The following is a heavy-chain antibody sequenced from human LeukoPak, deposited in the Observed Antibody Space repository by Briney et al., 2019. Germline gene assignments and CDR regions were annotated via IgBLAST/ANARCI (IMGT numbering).Heavy chain of an antibody. D-gene: IGHD3-10*01. Sequence: ASVKVSCKASGYSFTDHYIHWVRQAPGQGLEWMGWSNPYNGGTNYLQKFRGRVTLTRDTSISTAYMEVTRLTSDDTAVYYCARGGIRGIEAELDYWGQGTLLTVS. V-gene: IGHV1-2*02. J-gene: IGHJ4*02. CDR1: GYSFTDHY. CDR2: SNPYNGGT. CDR3: ARGGIRGIEAELDY.